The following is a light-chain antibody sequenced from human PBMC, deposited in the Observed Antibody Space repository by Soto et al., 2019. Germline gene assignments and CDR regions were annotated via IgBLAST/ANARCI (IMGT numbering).Light chain of an antibody. CDR1: SSDVGGYNY. V-gene: IGLV2-14*03. Sequence: QSALTQPASVSGSPGQSITISCTGTSSDVGGYNYVSWYQQHPGKAPKLMIYDVSNRPSGVSNRFSGSKSGNTASLTISGLQAEDEADYYCSSYRSGTTPHVVFGGGTKLTVL. CDR2: DVS. J-gene: IGLJ2*01. CDR3: SSYRSGTTPHVV.